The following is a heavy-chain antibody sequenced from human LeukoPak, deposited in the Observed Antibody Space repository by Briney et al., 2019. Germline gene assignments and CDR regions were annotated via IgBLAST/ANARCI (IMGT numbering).Heavy chain of an antibody. Sequence: SETLSLTCTVSGGSTSSGDYYWSWIRQPPGKGLEWIGYIYYSGSTYYNPSLKSRVTISVDTSKNQFSLKLSSVTAADTAVYYCARLAAAGTRTFDYWGQGTLVTVSS. V-gene: IGHV4-30-4*01. CDR3: ARLAAAGTRTFDY. J-gene: IGHJ4*02. D-gene: IGHD6-13*01. CDR1: GGSTSSGDYY. CDR2: IYYSGST.